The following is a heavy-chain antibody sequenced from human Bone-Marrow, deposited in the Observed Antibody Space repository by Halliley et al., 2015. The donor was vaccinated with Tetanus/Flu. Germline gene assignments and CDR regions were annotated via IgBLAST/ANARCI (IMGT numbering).Heavy chain of an antibody. CDR2: IYPGDSDT. CDR3: ARLRGEAGMAGIPYYFDY. D-gene: IGHD6-19*01. CDR1: GYSFTSYW. V-gene: IGHV5-51*01. Sequence: EVQLVQSGAEVKKPGESLKISCKGSGYSFTSYWIGWVRQMPGKGLEWMGIIYPGDSDTRYSPSFQGQVTISADKSISTAYLQWSSLKAADPAMYYWARLRGEAGMAGIPYYFDYGGQGTLVTVSS. J-gene: IGHJ4*02.